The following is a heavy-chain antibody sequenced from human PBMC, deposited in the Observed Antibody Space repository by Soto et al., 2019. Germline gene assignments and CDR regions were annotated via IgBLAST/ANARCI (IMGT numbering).Heavy chain of an antibody. CDR3: ARAITMVRGIIQYFDY. CDR1: GFTVSTNY. J-gene: IGHJ4*02. Sequence: EVRLVESGGGLVQPGGSLRVSCAASGFTVSTNYMSWVRQAPGKGLEWVSVSYSNGSTYYADSVKGRFTISRDNSRNTVYLQMNRLRAEETAVYHCARAITMVRGIIQYFDYWGQGTLVTVSS. CDR2: SYSNGST. V-gene: IGHV3-66*01. D-gene: IGHD3-10*01.